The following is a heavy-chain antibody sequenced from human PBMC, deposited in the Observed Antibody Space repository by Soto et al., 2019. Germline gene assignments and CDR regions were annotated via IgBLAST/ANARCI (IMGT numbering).Heavy chain of an antibody. D-gene: IGHD3-3*01. Sequence: PGGSLRLSCVTSRFTFNTFAMSWVRQAPGEGLEWVSAINAGGANTHYADSVKGRFTISRDNSKNTLYLQMDSLRAEDTAVYYCAKHTYSDFWPGHYYYLDFWGQGTLVTVSS. CDR3: AKHTYSDFWPGHYYYLDF. V-gene: IGHV3-23*01. J-gene: IGHJ4*02. CDR1: RFTFNTFA. CDR2: INAGGANT.